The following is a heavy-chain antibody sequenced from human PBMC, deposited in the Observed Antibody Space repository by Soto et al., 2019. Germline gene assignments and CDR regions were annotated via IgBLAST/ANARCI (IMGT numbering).Heavy chain of an antibody. Sequence: EVQLVESGGGLVQPGGSLRLSCAASGFTFSSYSMNWVRQAPGKGLEWVSYISSSSSTIYYADSVKGRFTISRDNAKNSLYQQSNSLRAEDTAVYYCARVAQTEVFDYWGQGTLVTVSS. V-gene: IGHV3-48*01. CDR3: ARVAQTEVFDY. CDR1: GFTFSSYS. CDR2: ISSSSSTI. J-gene: IGHJ4*02.